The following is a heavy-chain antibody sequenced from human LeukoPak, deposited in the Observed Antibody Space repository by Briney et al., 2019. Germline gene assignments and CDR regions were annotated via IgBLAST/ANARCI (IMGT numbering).Heavy chain of an antibody. CDR1: GFTFSTYW. J-gene: IGHJ4*02. CDR2: IKQDGSEK. CDR3: ARGSGYYLGHFDY. D-gene: IGHD3-22*01. V-gene: IGHV3-7*01. Sequence: PGGSLRLSCAASGFTFSTYWMSWVRQAPGEGLEWVANIKQDGSEKYYVDSVKGRFTISRDNAKNSLYLQMNSLRAEDTAVYYCARGSGYYLGHFDYWGQGTLVTVS.